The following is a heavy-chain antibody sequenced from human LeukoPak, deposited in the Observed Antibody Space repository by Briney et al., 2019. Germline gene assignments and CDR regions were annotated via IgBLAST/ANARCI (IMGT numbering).Heavy chain of an antibody. CDR2: IYHSGST. V-gene: IGHV4-30-2*01. CDR3: ARGGFEDTSLDY. Sequence: SETLSLTCAVSGGSISSGGYSWSWIRQPPGKGLEWIGYIYHSGSTYYNPSLKSRVTISVDRSKNQFSLKLSSVTAADTAVYYCARGGFEDTSLDYWGQGTLVTVSS. CDR1: GGSISSGGYS. J-gene: IGHJ4*02. D-gene: IGHD5-18*01.